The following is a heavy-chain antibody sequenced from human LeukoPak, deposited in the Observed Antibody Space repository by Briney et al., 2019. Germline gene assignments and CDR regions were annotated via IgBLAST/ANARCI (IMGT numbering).Heavy chain of an antibody. CDR1: GYSFTNYW. V-gene: IGHV5-51*01. D-gene: IGHD1-26*01. CDR3: AGAEVLYGRAFDI. J-gene: IGHJ3*02. Sequence: GESLKISCKGSGYSFTNYWIGWVRQMPGKGLEWMGIIYPGDSDTRYSPSFQGQVTISADKSISTAYLQWSSLKASDTGIYYCAGAEVLYGRAFDIRGQGTMVTVSS. CDR2: IYPGDSDT.